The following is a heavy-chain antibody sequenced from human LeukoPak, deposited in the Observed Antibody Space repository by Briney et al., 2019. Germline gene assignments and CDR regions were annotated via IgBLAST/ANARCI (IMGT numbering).Heavy chain of an antibody. CDR2: ISYDGSNK. CDR1: GFTFSSYG. Sequence: GRSLRLSCAASGFTFSSYGMHWVRQAPGKGLEWVAVISYDGSNKYYADSVKGRFTISRDNSKNTLYLQMNSLGAEDTAVYYCAKGSGIDYWGQGTLVTVSS. D-gene: IGHD3-10*01. CDR3: AKGSGIDY. J-gene: IGHJ4*02. V-gene: IGHV3-30*18.